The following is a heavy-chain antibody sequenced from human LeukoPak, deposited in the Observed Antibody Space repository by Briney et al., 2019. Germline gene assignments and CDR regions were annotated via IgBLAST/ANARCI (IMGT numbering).Heavy chain of an antibody. V-gene: IGHV3-23*01. CDR1: GFTFSSYA. J-gene: IGHJ6*03. D-gene: IGHD3-3*01. CDR3: AKVDDFWSGYSSYYYMDV. CDR2: ISGSGGST. Sequence: LTGGSLRLSCAASGFTFSSYAMSWVRQAPGKGLEWVSAISGSGGSTYYADSVKGRFTISRDNSKNTLYLQMNSLRAEDTAVYYCAKVDDFWSGYSSYYYMDVWGKGTTVTVSS.